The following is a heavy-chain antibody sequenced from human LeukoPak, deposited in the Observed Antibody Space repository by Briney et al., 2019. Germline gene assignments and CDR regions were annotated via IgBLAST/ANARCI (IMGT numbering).Heavy chain of an antibody. D-gene: IGHD5-18*01. Sequence: ASVKVSCKASGYTFTGYYMHWVRQAPGQGLEWMGWINPNSGGTNYAQKFQGRVTMTRDTSISTAYMELSRLRSDDTAVYYCARENTAMVQYYYYMDVWGKGTTVTISS. J-gene: IGHJ6*03. CDR1: GYTFTGYY. CDR2: INPNSGGT. CDR3: ARENTAMVQYYYYMDV. V-gene: IGHV1-2*02.